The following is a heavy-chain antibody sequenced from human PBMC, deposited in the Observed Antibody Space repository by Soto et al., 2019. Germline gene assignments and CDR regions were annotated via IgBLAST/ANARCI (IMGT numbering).Heavy chain of an antibody. Sequence: PSETLSLTCTVSGGSISSYYWSWIRQPPGKGLEWIGYIYYSGSTNYNPSLKSRVTISVDTSKNQFSLKLSSVTAADTAAYYCARAYGGYADYWGQGALVTVSS. V-gene: IGHV4-59*01. CDR3: ARAYGGYADY. CDR1: GGSISSYY. J-gene: IGHJ4*02. CDR2: IYYSGST. D-gene: IGHD5-12*01.